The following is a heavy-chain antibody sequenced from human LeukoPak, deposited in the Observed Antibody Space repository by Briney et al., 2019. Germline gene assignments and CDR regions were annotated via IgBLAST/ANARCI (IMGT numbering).Heavy chain of an antibody. D-gene: IGHD6-19*01. CDR2: INSDGSST. CDR1: GFTFSSYW. J-gene: IGHJ4*02. V-gene: IGHV3-74*01. Sequence: PGGSLRLSCAASGFTFSSYWMHWVRQAPGKGLVWVSRINSDGSSTSYADSVKGRFTISRDNAKNTLYLQMNSLRAEDTAVYYCARVASSGWYVNPGIHFDYWGQGTLVTVSS. CDR3: ARVASSGWYVNPGIHFDY.